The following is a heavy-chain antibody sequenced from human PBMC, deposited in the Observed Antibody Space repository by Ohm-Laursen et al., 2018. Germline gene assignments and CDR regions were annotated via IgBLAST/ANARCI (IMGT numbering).Heavy chain of an antibody. V-gene: IGHV3-33*01. Sequence: SLRLSCSASGFTFSSYGMHWVRQAPGKGLEWVAVIWYDGSNKYYADSVKGRFTISRDNSKNTLYLQMNSLRAEDTAVYYCARDSKEQWLDLYWYFDLWGRGTLVTVSS. CDR2: IWYDGSNK. CDR1: GFTFSSYG. CDR3: ARDSKEQWLDLYWYFDL. D-gene: IGHD6-19*01. J-gene: IGHJ2*01.